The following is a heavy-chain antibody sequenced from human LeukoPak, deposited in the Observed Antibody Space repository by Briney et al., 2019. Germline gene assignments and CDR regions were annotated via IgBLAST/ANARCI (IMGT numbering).Heavy chain of an antibody. J-gene: IGHJ2*01. Sequence: SETLSLTCTVSGASISSYYWSWIRQPPGKGLEWIGYIYYTGSTNYNPSLKSRVTISVDTSKNQFSLKLSSVTAADTAVYYCARNPRVLRYFDLWGRGTLVTVSS. CDR2: IYYTGST. D-gene: IGHD5/OR15-5a*01. V-gene: IGHV4-59*08. CDR1: GASISSYY. CDR3: ARNPRVLRYFDL.